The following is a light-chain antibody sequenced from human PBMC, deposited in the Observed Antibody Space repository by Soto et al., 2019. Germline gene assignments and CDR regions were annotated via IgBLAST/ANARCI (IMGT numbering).Light chain of an antibody. J-gene: IGLJ3*02. Sequence: QSALTQPRSVSGSPGQSVTISCTGTSSDIGGYNYVSWYQQHPGKAPELIIFDVTKRPSGVPVRFSGSKSGNTASLTISGLQAEDETDYYCCSYAGSQTWVFGGGTKLTV. V-gene: IGLV2-11*01. CDR3: CSYAGSQTWV. CDR1: SSDIGGYNY. CDR2: DVT.